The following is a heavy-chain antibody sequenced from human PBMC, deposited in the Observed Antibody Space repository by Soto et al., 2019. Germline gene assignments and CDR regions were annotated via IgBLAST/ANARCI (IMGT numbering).Heavy chain of an antibody. D-gene: IGHD2-8*01. CDR3: ARDRSTYGGGGTGEVKENWFDP. J-gene: IGHJ5*02. V-gene: IGHV4-59*01. CDR1: GASISRYY. Sequence: SETLSLTCSVSGASISRYYWSWIRQSPGKGLEWIGYAYYSGDTGYNPSLKSRVTMAIDTSKNQVSLKLTSVTAADTAVYYCARDRSTYGGGGTGEVKENWFDPWGQGALVTVSS. CDR2: AYYSGDT.